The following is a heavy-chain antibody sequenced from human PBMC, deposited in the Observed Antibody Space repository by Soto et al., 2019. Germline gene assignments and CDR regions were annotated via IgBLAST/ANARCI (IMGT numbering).Heavy chain of an antibody. Sequence: SVKVSCKASGYTFTGYYMHWVRQAPGQGLEWMGWINPVFGTTDYAQKFQGRVTITADQSTGTAYLDLFSLRSEDTAIYYCSISNSYGRGDFWGQGTLVTVSS. V-gene: IGHV1-69*13. CDR2: INPVFGTT. CDR3: SISNSYGRGDF. J-gene: IGHJ4*02. CDR1: GYTFTGYY. D-gene: IGHD4-17*01.